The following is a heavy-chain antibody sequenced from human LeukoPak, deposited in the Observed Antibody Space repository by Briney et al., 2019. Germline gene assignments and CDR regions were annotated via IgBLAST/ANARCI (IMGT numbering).Heavy chain of an antibody. D-gene: IGHD4-17*01. CDR3: AKNPSPYADYTEYFQH. V-gene: IGHV3-23*01. J-gene: IGHJ1*01. CDR1: GFTFTNYA. Sequence: GGSLRLSCAASGFTFTNYAMTWVRQAPGKGLEWVSIISGSGTYTDYADSVKGRFTISRDNSKNTLYLQMNSLRAEDTAIYYCAKNPSPYADYTEYFQHWGQGTMVTVSP. CDR2: ISGSGTYT.